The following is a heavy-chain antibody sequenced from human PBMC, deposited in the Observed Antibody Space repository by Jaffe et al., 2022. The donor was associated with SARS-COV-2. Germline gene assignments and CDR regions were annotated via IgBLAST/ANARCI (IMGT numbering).Heavy chain of an antibody. CDR3: ARGNDVANWFDP. Sequence: QLQLQESGPGLVKPSETLSLTCTVSGGSISSSHYYWGWIRQPPGKGLEWIGSIYYSGSTYYNPSLKSRVTISVDTSKNQFSLKLSSVTAADTAVYFCARGNDVANWFDPWGQGTLVTVSS. V-gene: IGHV4-39*01. CDR1: GGSISSSHYY. CDR2: IYYSGST. J-gene: IGHJ5*02. D-gene: IGHD1-1*01.